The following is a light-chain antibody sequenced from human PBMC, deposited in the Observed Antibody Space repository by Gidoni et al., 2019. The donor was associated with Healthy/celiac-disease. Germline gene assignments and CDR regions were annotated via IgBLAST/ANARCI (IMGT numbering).Light chain of an antibody. CDR1: SLRSYY. CDR2: DKD. V-gene: IGLV3-19*01. J-gene: IGLJ2*01. Sequence: SADLTQDPAVSVALGQTVRITCQGDSLRSYYASWYQQKPGQAPVLVIYDKDNRPSGIPDRFSGSSSGNTASLTITGAQAEDEADYYCNCRDSSGNLVVFGGGTKLTVL. CDR3: NCRDSSGNLVV.